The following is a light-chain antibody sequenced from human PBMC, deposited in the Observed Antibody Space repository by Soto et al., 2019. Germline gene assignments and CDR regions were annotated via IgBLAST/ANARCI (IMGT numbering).Light chain of an antibody. CDR3: QQYNNRPPMYT. J-gene: IGKJ2*01. Sequence: EIVMTQSPAILSMSPGERATLSCRASQNVGTSLAWYQQIPGQAPRLLMYGASTRATSIPARFSGSGSGTEITLTISRLQSENFAVYYCQQYNNRPPMYTFGQGTKLEIK. CDR2: GAS. CDR1: QNVGTS. V-gene: IGKV3-15*01.